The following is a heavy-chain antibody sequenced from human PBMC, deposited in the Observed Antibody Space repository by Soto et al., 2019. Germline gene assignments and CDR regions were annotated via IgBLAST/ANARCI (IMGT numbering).Heavy chain of an antibody. Sequence: GGSLRLSCAASGFTFSSYSMNWVRQAPGKGLEWVSYISSSSSTIYYADSVKGRFTISRDNAKNSLYLQMNSLRAEDTAVYYCARARYSSSWYISSDYWGQGTLVTVSS. CDR2: ISSSSSTI. D-gene: IGHD6-13*01. J-gene: IGHJ4*02. CDR1: GFTFSSYS. CDR3: ARARYSSSWYISSDY. V-gene: IGHV3-48*01.